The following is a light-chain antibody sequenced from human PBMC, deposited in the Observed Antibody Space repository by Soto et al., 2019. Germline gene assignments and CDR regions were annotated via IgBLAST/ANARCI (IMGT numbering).Light chain of an antibody. V-gene: IGKV1-39*01. J-gene: IGKJ2*01. CDR2: AAS. CDR3: QQSDRYPYT. CDR1: QSITNY. Sequence: DIQMTQSPSSLSVSVGDRVTITCRASQSITNYLNWYQQKPGKAPTLLVYAASSLQSGVPARFSGNGAGTDFTLTISSLQPEDYAGYYCQQSDRYPYTFGQGTKLEI.